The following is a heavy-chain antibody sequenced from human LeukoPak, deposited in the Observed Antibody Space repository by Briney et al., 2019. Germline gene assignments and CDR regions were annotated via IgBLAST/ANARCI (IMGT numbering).Heavy chain of an antibody. CDR3: ARGTRIAAELKSPFDN. D-gene: IGHD6-13*01. CDR2: ISPDSGGT. CDR1: GYTFTDYY. Sequence: ASVKVSCKTSGYTFTDYYMHWVRQAPGQGLEWMGWISPDSGGTDYAQKFQDRVTMTRDTSISTAYMALGSLRSDDTAVYSCARGTRIAAELKSPFDNWGQGTLVTVSS. J-gene: IGHJ4*02. V-gene: IGHV1-2*02.